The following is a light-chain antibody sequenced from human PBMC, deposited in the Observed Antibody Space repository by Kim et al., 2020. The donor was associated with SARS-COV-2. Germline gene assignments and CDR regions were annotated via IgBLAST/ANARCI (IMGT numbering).Light chain of an antibody. Sequence: LGPTVRITCQGDSLRSYYASWYQQKPGQAPVLVIYGKNNRPSGIPDRFSGSSSGNTASLTITGAQAEDEADYYCNSRDSSGNHLVFGGGTQLTVL. J-gene: IGLJ2*01. CDR3: NSRDSSGNHLV. V-gene: IGLV3-19*01. CDR2: GKN. CDR1: SLRSYY.